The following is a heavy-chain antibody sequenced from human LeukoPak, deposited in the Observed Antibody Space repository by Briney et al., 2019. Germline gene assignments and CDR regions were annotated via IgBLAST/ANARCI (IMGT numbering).Heavy chain of an antibody. CDR2: IYYSGST. CDR3: ARDRVYGDYVGSFDY. J-gene: IGHJ4*02. CDR1: GGSISSGDYY. Sequence: PSQTLSLTCAVSGGSISSGDYYWSWIRQPPGKGLEWIGYIYYSGSTYYNPSLKSRVTISVDTSKNQFSLKLSSVTAADTAVYYCARDRVYGDYVGSFDYWGQGTLVTVSS. D-gene: IGHD4-17*01. V-gene: IGHV4-30-4*01.